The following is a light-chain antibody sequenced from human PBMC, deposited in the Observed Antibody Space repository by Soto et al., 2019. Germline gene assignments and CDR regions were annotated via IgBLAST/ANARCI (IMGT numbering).Light chain of an antibody. CDR2: GSS. J-gene: IGKJ5*01. CDR3: QHYNNWPPIT. CDR1: QSVSTD. Sequence: EIVMTQSPVTLSVSPGERATLSCRASQSVSTDLAWYQQKPGQAPRLLIYGSSTRATGIPARFSGSGSGTEFTLTINSLQSEDFAVYYCQHYNNWPPITFGQGTRLEIK. V-gene: IGKV3-15*01.